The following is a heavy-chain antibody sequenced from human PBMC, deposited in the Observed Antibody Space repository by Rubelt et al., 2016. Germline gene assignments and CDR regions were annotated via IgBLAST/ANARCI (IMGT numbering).Heavy chain of an antibody. CDR3: AKGRRITMLTLIDV. D-gene: IGHD3-3*01. Sequence: VQLVESGGGVVQPGNSLRLSCAASGFTFSSYAMSWVRQAPGKGPEWVSAISGTGGSTYYADSVKGRFTITRDNSKNTLYLQMNSLRAEDTAVYYGAKGRRITMLTLIDVWGQGTTVTVSS. CDR2: ISGTGGST. J-gene: IGHJ6*02. V-gene: IGHV3-23*04. CDR1: GFTFSSYA.